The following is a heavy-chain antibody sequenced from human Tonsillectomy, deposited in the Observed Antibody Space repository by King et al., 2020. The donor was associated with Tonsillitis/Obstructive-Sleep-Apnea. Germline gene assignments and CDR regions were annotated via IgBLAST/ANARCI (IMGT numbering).Heavy chain of an antibody. V-gene: IGHV3-7*01. CDR3: ARAPLDYYYYYMDV. CDR2: IKQDGNEK. CDR1: GFTFSSYW. J-gene: IGHJ6*03. Sequence: QLVQSGGGLVQPGGSLRLSCAASGFTFSSYWMTWVRQAPGKGLEWVANIKQDGNEKYYVDSVKGRFTISRDNAESSLYLQMNILRAEDTAVYYCARAPLDYYYYYMDVWGKGTTVTVSS.